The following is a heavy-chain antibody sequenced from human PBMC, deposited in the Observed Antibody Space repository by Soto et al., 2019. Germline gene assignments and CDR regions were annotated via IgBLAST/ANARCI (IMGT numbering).Heavy chain of an antibody. CDR1: GGSISSYY. V-gene: IGHV4-59*01. CDR3: ARHPKWGGMDV. CDR2: IYYSGST. D-gene: IGHD3-16*01. J-gene: IGHJ6*02. Sequence: SETLSLTCTVSGGSISSYYWSWIRQPPGKGLEWIGYIYYSGSTNYNPSLKSRVTISVDTSKNQFSLKLSSVTAADTAVYYCARHPKWGGMDVWGQGTTVTVSS.